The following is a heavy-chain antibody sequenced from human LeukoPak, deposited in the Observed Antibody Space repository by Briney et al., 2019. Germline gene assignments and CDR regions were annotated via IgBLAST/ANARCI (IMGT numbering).Heavy chain of an antibody. CDR3: ARSYYDILTGTVYYFDY. D-gene: IGHD3-9*01. CDR1: GGSISSYY. Sequence: SETLSLTCTVSGGSISSYYWSWIRQPPGKGLEWIGYIYYSGSTNYNPSLKSRVTISVDTSKNQFSLKLSSVTAADTAVYYCARSYYDILTGTVYYFDYWGQGTLVTVSS. CDR2: IYYSGST. V-gene: IGHV4-59*01. J-gene: IGHJ4*02.